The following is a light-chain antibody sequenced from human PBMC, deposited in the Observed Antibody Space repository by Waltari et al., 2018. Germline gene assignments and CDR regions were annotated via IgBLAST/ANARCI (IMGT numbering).Light chain of an antibody. CDR1: QSVSSN. J-gene: IGKJ1*01. CDR3: QQYNNWPPPT. Sequence: EIVMTQSPATLSVSPGERATLSCRASQSVSSNLAWYQQEPGQAPRLLIYGASTRATGIPARFSGSGSGTEFTLTISSLQSEDFAVYYCQQYNNWPPPTFGQGTKVEIK. CDR2: GAS. V-gene: IGKV3-15*01.